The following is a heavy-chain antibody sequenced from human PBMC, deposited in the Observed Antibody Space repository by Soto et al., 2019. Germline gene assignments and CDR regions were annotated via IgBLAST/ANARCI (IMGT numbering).Heavy chain of an antibody. V-gene: IGHV3-23*01. Sequence: GGSLRLSCAASGFTLSSYAMSWVRQAPGKGLEWVSAISGSGGSTYYADSVKGRFTISRDNSKNTLYLQMNSLRAEDTAVYYCAKDNEYCSGGSCYSGNDYWGQGTLVTVSS. CDR1: GFTLSSYA. CDR3: AKDNEYCSGGSCYSGNDY. D-gene: IGHD2-15*01. CDR2: ISGSGGST. J-gene: IGHJ4*02.